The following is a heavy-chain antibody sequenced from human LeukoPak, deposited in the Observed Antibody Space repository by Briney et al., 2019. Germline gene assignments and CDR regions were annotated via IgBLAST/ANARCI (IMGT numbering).Heavy chain of an antibody. CDR3: ARAADYGDYRNWFDP. CDR2: IIPIFGTA. D-gene: IGHD4-17*01. CDR1: GGTFSSYA. Sequence: GASVKVSCKASGGTFSSYAISWVRQAPGQGLEWMGGIIPIFGTANYAQKFQGRVTMTRDMSTSTVYMELSTLRSEDTAVYYCARAADYGDYRNWFDPWGQGTLVTVSS. J-gene: IGHJ5*02. V-gene: IGHV1-69*05.